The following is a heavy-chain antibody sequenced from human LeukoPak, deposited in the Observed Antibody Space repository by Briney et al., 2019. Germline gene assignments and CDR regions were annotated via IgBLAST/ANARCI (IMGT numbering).Heavy chain of an antibody. Sequence: GESLKISCKGSGYSFTSYWIGWVRQMPGKGLEWMGIIYPGDSDTRYSPSFQGQVTISTDKSISTAYLQWSSLKASDTAMYYCARRIASAGLYYFDYWDQGTLVTVSS. CDR1: GYSFTSYW. J-gene: IGHJ4*02. V-gene: IGHV5-51*01. D-gene: IGHD6-13*01. CDR2: IYPGDSDT. CDR3: ARRIASAGLYYFDY.